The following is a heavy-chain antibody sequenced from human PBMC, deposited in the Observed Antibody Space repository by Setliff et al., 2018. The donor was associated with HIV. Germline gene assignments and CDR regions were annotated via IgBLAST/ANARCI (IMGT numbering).Heavy chain of an antibody. CDR3: ARVPYRSAWFSGGHDAFDV. CDR2: ISGYNGNT. J-gene: IGHJ3*01. Sequence: ASVKVSCKASGYTFSSYGISWVRQAPGQGLEWMGWISGYNGNTKYVQKLQGRVTMTTDTSTRTVYMELRSLRHEDTAEYFCARVPYRSAWFSGGHDAFDVWGQGTMVTVSS. CDR1: GYTFSSYG. D-gene: IGHD6-19*01. V-gene: IGHV1-18*01.